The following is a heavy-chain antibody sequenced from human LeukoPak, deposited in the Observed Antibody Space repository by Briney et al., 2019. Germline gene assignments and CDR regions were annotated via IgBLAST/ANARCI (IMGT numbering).Heavy chain of an antibody. CDR3: ATVSEH. CDR2: INNDGTAT. V-gene: IGHV3-74*01. Sequence: GGSLRLSCAASGFTFNYFWMHWVRQVPGKGLVWVSGINNDGTATYYADSVKGRFTISRDNAKNTVYLQMNDLRAEDTTVYYCATVSEHWGQGTLVTVSS. CDR1: GFTFNYFW. J-gene: IGHJ1*01.